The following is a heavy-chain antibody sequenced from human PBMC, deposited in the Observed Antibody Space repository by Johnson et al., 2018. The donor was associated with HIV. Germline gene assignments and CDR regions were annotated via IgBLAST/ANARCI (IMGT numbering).Heavy chain of an antibody. CDR2: IRYDGSNK. Sequence: QVQLVESGGGLVQPGGSPRLSCAASGFTFDDYAVHWVRQVPGKGLEWVAFIRYDGSNKYYADSVKGRFTISRDNSKNTLYLQMNSLRAEDTAVYYCAKVGGRHDYGDYLGAFDIWGQGTMVTVSS. CDR1: GFTFDDYA. D-gene: IGHD4-17*01. J-gene: IGHJ3*02. CDR3: AKVGGRHDYGDYLGAFDI. V-gene: IGHV3-30*02.